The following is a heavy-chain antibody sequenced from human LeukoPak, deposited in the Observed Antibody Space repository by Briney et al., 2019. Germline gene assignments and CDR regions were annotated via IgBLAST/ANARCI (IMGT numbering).Heavy chain of an antibody. CDR3: ASRTATTASSYFDL. Sequence: PSETLSLTCSVSGGSVSSGSYYWSWIRQPPGKGLEWIGYIYYSGSTNYNPSLKSRVTISVDTSKNQSSLKLSSVTAADTAVYYCASRTATTASSYFDLWGRGTLVTVSS. V-gene: IGHV4-61*01. CDR1: GGSVSSGSYY. CDR2: IYYSGST. D-gene: IGHD4-17*01. J-gene: IGHJ2*01.